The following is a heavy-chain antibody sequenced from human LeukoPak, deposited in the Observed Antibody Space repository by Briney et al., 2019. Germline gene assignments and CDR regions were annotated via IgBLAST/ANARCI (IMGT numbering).Heavy chain of an antibody. CDR2: INHSGST. CDR3: ARGDYGDYEGY. CDR1: GYSISSGYY. Sequence: PSETLSLTCTVSGYSISSGYYWGWIRQPPGKGLEWIGEINHSGSTNYNPSLKSRVTISVDTSKNQFSLKLSSVTAADTAVYYCARGDYGDYEGYWGQGTLVTVSS. J-gene: IGHJ4*02. V-gene: IGHV4-38-2*02. D-gene: IGHD4-17*01.